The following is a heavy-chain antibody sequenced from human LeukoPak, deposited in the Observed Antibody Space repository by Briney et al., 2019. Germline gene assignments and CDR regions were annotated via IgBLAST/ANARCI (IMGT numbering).Heavy chain of an antibody. D-gene: IGHD4-23*01. V-gene: IGHV3-30*18. J-gene: IGHJ4*02. CDR2: ISYDGSNK. CDR1: GFTFSSYG. CDR3: AKVYYGGNSSDY. Sequence: GGSLRLSCAASGFTFSSYGMHWVRQAPGKGLEWVAVISYDGSNKYYADSVKGRFTISRDNSKNTLYLQMNSLRAEDTAVYYCAKVYYGGNSSDYWGQGTLVTVSS.